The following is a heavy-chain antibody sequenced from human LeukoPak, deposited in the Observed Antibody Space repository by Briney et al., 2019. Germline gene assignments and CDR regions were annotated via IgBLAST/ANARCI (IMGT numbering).Heavy chain of an antibody. CDR3: ARDNVYGSGSYH. J-gene: IGHJ4*02. CDR2: ISSSSSYT. Sequence: GGSLRLSCAASGLTFSTYAMSWVRQAPGKGLEWVSYISSSSSYTNYADSVKGRFTISRDNAKNSLYLQMNSPRAEDTAVYYCARDNVYGSGSYHWGQGTLVTVSS. CDR1: GLTFSTYA. V-gene: IGHV3-11*05. D-gene: IGHD3-10*01.